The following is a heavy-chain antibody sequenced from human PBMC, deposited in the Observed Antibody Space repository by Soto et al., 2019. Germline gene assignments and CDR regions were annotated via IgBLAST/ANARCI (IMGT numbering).Heavy chain of an antibody. V-gene: IGHV4-59*01. CDR2: IYYSGST. D-gene: IGHD6-19*01. Sequence: SETLSLTCTVSGGSISSYYWSWIRQPPGKGLEWIGYIYYSGSTNYNPSLKSRVTISVDTSKNQFPLKLSSVTAADTAVYYCATDSSGWYYFDYWGQGTLVTVSS. CDR1: GGSISSYY. J-gene: IGHJ4*02. CDR3: ATDSSGWYYFDY.